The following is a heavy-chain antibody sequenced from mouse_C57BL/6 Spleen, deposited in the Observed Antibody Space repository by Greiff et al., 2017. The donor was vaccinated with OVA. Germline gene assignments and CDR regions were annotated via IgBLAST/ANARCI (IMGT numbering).Heavy chain of an antibody. D-gene: IGHD2-2*01. J-gene: IGHJ2*01. CDR1: GYAFTNYL. CDR2: IYPRSGNT. V-gene: IGHV1-54*01. CDR3: AGGMVTSYFDY. Sequence: QVQLQQSGAELVRPGTSVKVSCKASGYAFTNYLIEWVKQRPGQGLEWIGEIYPRSGNTYYNEKFKGKATLTADKSSSTAYMELRSLTSEDSAVYFCAGGMVTSYFDYWGQGTTLTVSS.